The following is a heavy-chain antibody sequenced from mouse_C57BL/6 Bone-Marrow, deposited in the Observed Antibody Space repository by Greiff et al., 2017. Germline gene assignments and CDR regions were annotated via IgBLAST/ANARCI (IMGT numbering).Heavy chain of an antibody. J-gene: IGHJ2*01. CDR2: IDPETGGT. Sequence: VQLKESGAELVRPGASVTLSCKASGYTFTDYEMHWVKQTPVHGLEWIGAIDPETGGTAYNQKFKGKAILTADKSSSTAYMELRSLTSEDSAVYYCTREGYYYGSSCYFDYWGQGTTLTVSS. V-gene: IGHV1-15*01. CDR1: GYTFTDYE. CDR3: TREGYYYGSSCYFDY. D-gene: IGHD1-1*01.